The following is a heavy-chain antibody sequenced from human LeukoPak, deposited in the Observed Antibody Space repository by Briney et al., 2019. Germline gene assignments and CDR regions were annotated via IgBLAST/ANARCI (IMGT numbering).Heavy chain of an antibody. CDR3: AREKMATSIDY. D-gene: IGHD5-24*01. CDR2: ISSSGSTI. Sequence: GGSLRLSCAASGFTFSDYYMSWIRQAPGKGPEWVSYISSSGSTIYYADSVKGRFTISRDNAKNSLYLQMNSLRAEDTAVYYCAREKMATSIDYWGQGTLVTVSS. V-gene: IGHV3-11*01. J-gene: IGHJ4*02. CDR1: GFTFSDYY.